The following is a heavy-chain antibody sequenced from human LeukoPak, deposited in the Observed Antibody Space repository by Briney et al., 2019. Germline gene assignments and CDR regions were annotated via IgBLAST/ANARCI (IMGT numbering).Heavy chain of an antibody. CDR2: ISSSSYI. CDR3: AKSPLDSSITIYFDY. D-gene: IGHD3-22*01. CDR1: GFTFSSYS. Sequence: GGSLRLSCAASGFTFSSYSMNWVRQAPGKGLEWVSSISSSSYIYYADSVKGRFTISRDNAKNSLYLQMNSLRAEDTAIYYCAKSPLDSSITIYFDYWGQGTLVTVSS. V-gene: IGHV3-21*04. J-gene: IGHJ4*02.